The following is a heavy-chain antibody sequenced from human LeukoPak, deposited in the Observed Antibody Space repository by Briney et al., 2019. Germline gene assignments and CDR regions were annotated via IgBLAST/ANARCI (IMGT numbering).Heavy chain of an antibody. V-gene: IGHV4-34*01. CDR3: ARGYCGGGTCYSLGSRDQLPLDY. CDR2: ISQSGGT. J-gene: IGHJ4*02. D-gene: IGHD2-15*01. Sequence: SETLSLTCAVYGASLSGDYWRWIRQSPGKGLEGIGVISQSGGTNYNPSLNSRVSLSVDTSKNQFSLRMSSLTAADTAVYYCARGYCGGGTCYSLGSRDQLPLDYWGQGTLVTVSS. CDR1: GASLSGDY.